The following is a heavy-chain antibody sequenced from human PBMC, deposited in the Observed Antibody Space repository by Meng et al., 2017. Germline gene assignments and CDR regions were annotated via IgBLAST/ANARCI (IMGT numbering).Heavy chain of an antibody. CDR1: GYTFTSCY. D-gene: IGHD3-22*01. CDR2: INPSGGST. CDR3: ARDWYDSSGYYLV. J-gene: IGHJ4*02. V-gene: IGHV1-46*01. Sequence: LVQSGAEVKKPGASVKISCKASGYTFTSCYIHWVRQAPGQGLEWMGIINPSGGSTSYAQKFQGRVTMTRDTSTSTVYMELSSLRSEDTAVYYCARDWYDSSGYYLVWGQGTLVTVSS.